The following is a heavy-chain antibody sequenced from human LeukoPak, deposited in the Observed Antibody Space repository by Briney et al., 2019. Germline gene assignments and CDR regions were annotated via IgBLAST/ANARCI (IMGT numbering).Heavy chain of an antibody. V-gene: IGHV1-18*01. J-gene: IGHJ4*02. CDR3: AVGGPNCGGDCYSR. CDR1: GYTFTSYG. Sequence: ASVKVSCKASGYTFTSYGISWVRQAPGQGLEWMGWISAYNGNTNYAQKLQGRVTITADESTSTAYMELSSLRSEDTAVYYCAVGGPNCGGDCYSRWGQGTLVTVSS. D-gene: IGHD2-21*02. CDR2: ISAYNGNT.